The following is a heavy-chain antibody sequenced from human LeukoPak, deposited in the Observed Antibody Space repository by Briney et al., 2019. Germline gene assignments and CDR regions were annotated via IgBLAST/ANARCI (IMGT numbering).Heavy chain of an antibody. CDR3: AKDSSRYSGSYLSFDY. Sequence: PGGSLRLSCAASGFTCSTYVMSWVRQAPGKGLEWLSAISGSGGSTYYADSVKGRFTISRDNSKNTLYLQMNSLRAEDTAVYYCAKDSSRYSGSYLSFDYWGQGTLVTVSS. V-gene: IGHV3-23*01. CDR2: ISGSGGST. CDR1: GFTCSTYV. D-gene: IGHD1-26*01. J-gene: IGHJ4*02.